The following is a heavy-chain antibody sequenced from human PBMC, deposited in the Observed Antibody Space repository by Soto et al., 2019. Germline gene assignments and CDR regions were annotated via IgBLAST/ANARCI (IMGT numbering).Heavy chain of an antibody. V-gene: IGHV3-7*01. CDR1: GFTFSNYW. CDR2: IKQDGSEK. CDR3: ARASSFDDSSGYLDY. D-gene: IGHD3-22*01. Sequence: EVKLVESGGGLVQPGGSLRLSCVASGFTFSNYWKSWVRQAPGKGLEWVANIKQDGSEKYYLDSVKGRFTISRDNAKKSLYLQMNSLRAEDTAVYYCARASSFDDSSGYLDYWGQGTLVTVSS. J-gene: IGHJ4*02.